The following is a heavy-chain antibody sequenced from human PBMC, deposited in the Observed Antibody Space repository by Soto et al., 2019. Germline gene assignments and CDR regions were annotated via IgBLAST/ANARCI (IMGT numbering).Heavy chain of an antibody. CDR2: ISYDGSNK. V-gene: IGHV3-30*03. D-gene: IGHD2-21*02. CDR3: AIDSRIVVVTAPYDY. J-gene: IGHJ4*02. CDR1: GFTFSSYG. Sequence: QVQLVESGGGVVQPGRSLRLSCAASGFTFSSYGMHWVRQAPGKGLEWVAVISYDGSNKYYADSVKGRFTISRDNSKNTMCLQMTSLRAEDTDVYYCAIDSRIVVVTAPYDYWGQGTLVTVSS.